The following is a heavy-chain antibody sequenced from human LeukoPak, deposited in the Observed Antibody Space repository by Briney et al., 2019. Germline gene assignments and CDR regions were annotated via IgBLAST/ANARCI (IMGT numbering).Heavy chain of an antibody. V-gene: IGHV3-73*01. CDR1: GFTFSGSA. J-gene: IGHJ6*03. CDR3: TRRGPYCSSTSCYSYYYYMDV. CDR2: IRSKANSYAT. Sequence: PGGSLRLSCAASGFTFSGSAMHWVRQASGKGLEWVGRIRSKANSYATAYAASGKGRFTISRDDSKNTAYLQMHILKTEDTAVYYCTRRGPYCSSTSCYSYYYYMDVWGKGTTVTVSS. D-gene: IGHD2-2*01.